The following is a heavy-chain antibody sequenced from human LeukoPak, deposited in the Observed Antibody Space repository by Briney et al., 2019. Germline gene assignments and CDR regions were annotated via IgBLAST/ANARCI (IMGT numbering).Heavy chain of an antibody. CDR1: GFTFSSYS. J-gene: IGHJ5*02. CDR3: AARRISYYYDSSGFDP. Sequence: PGGSLRLSCAASGFTFSSYSMNWVRQAPGKGLEWVSSISSSSSYIYYADSVKGRFTISRDNAKNSLYLQMNSLRAEDTAVYYCAARRISYYYDSSGFDPWGQGTLVTVSS. V-gene: IGHV3-21*01. CDR2: ISSSSSYI. D-gene: IGHD3-22*01.